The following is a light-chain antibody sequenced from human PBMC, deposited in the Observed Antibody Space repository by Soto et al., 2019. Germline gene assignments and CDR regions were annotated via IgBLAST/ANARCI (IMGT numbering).Light chain of an antibody. CDR2: GVT. CDR1: SDNY. Sequence: QSVLTQPASVSGSPGQSITISCTGTSDNYVCWYQQHPGKVPKLMIYGVTNRPSGVSDRFSGSKSGNTASLTISGLQTEDEADYYCSSYTNSRTLLFGAGTKLTVL. J-gene: IGLJ1*01. CDR3: SSYTNSRTLL. V-gene: IGLV2-14*01.